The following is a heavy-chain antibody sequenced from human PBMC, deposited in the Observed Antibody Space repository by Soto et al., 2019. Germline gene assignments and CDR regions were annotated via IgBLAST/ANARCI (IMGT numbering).Heavy chain of an antibody. D-gene: IGHD7-27*01. Sequence: QVQLVESGGGVVQPGRSLRLSCAASGFTFSSYGMHWVRQAPGKGLEWVALISYDGSNKYYADSVKGRFTISRDNSKNTLYLQMISLRTEATAVYYCSKDLGHGGRGAFDIWGQGTMVTVSS. CDR3: SKDLGHGGRGAFDI. CDR1: GFTFSSYG. J-gene: IGHJ3*02. V-gene: IGHV3-30*18. CDR2: ISYDGSNK.